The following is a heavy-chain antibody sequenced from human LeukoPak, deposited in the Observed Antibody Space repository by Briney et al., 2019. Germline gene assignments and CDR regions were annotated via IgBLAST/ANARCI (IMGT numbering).Heavy chain of an antibody. D-gene: IGHD3-3*01. CDR3: ARPRGVVDAFDI. CDR1: GGSISSYY. CDR2: IYYSGST. V-gene: IGHV4-59*01. J-gene: IGHJ3*02. Sequence: SETLSPTCTVSGGSISSYYWSWIRQPPGKGLEWIGYIYYSGSTNYNPSLKSRVTISVNTSKNQFSLKLSSVTAADTAVYYCARPRGVVDAFDIWGQGTMVTVSS.